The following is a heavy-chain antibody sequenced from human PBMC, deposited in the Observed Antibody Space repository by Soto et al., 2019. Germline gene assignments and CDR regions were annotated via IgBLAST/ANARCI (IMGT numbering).Heavy chain of an antibody. CDR1: SGSISSSNW. J-gene: IGHJ4*02. V-gene: IGHV4-4*02. CDR3: ARLGIFGTVDPGANSSSWSS. Sequence: SETLSLTCAVSSGSISSSNWWSWVRQPPGKGLEWIGEIYHSGSTNYNPSLKSRVTISVDKSKNQFSLKLSSVTAADTAVYYCARLGIFGTVDPGANSSSWSSWGQGTLVTVSS. D-gene: IGHD6-13*01. CDR2: IYHSGST.